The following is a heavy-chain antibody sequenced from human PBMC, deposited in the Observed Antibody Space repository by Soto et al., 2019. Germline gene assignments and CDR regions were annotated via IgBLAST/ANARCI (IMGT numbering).Heavy chain of an antibody. CDR3: AKGGYCTNGVCPDSTYYGMDV. Sequence: GGSLRLSCAASGFTFSSYAMSWVRQAPGKGLEWVSAISGSGGSTYYADSVKGRFAISRDNSKNTLYPQMNSLRAEDTAVYYCAKGGYCTNGVCPDSTYYGMDVWGQGTTVTVSS. CDR1: GFTFSSYA. J-gene: IGHJ6*02. CDR2: ISGSGGST. D-gene: IGHD2-8*01. V-gene: IGHV3-23*01.